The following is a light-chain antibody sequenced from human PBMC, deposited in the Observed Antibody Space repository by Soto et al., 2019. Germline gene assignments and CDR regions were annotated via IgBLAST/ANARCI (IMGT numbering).Light chain of an antibody. CDR2: ATS. Sequence: EIVLTQSPGTLSLSPGERATLSCRASQSIVNNDLAWYQQKPGQAPRILIYATSNRATGIPDRFSGRGSGTDFTLTISGLEPEDFEVYYCQQYGTSPRTFGQGTKVEIK. V-gene: IGKV3-20*01. CDR3: QQYGTSPRT. CDR1: QSIVNND. J-gene: IGKJ1*01.